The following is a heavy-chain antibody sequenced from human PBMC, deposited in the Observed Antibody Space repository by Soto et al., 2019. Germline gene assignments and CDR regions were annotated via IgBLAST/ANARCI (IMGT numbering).Heavy chain of an antibody. J-gene: IGHJ2*01. CDR3: ARDPLGSWYPVHWYFDL. Sequence: GGSLRLSCAASGFTFSSYGMHWVRQAPGKGLEWVAVIWYDGSNKYYADSVKGRFTISRDNSKNTLYLQMNSLRAEDTAVYYCARDPLGSWYPVHWYFDLWGRGTLVTVSS. CDR2: IWYDGSNK. CDR1: GFTFSSYG. D-gene: IGHD6-13*01. V-gene: IGHV3-33*01.